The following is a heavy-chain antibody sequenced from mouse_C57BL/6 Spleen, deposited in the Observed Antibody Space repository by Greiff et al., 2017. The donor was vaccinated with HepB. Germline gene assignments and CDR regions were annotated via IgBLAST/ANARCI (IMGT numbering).Heavy chain of an antibody. D-gene: IGHD1-1*01. CDR3: ARGSTTVGVAY. CDR2: ISYDGSN. Sequence: EVQLVESGPGLVKPSQSLSLTCSVTGYSITSGYYWNWIRQFPGNKLEWIGYISYDGSNNYNPSLKNRISITRDTSKNQFFLKLNSVTTEDTATYYCARGSTTVGVAYWGQGTLVTVSA. J-gene: IGHJ3*01. V-gene: IGHV3-6*01. CDR1: GYSITSGYY.